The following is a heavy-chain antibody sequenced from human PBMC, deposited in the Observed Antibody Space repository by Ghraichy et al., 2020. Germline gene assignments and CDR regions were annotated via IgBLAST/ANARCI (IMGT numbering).Heavy chain of an antibody. CDR1: GFTFNTYS. V-gene: IGHV3-48*02. Sequence: GESLNISCIVSGFTFNTYSMNWVRQAPGKGLEWISYINARSDGIFYADSVKGRFTISRDNAKNSLYLQMKSLRDEDTAVYYCARDFQYASDYWGQGTLVTVSS. D-gene: IGHD2-2*01. J-gene: IGHJ4*02. CDR2: INARSDGI. CDR3: ARDFQYASDY.